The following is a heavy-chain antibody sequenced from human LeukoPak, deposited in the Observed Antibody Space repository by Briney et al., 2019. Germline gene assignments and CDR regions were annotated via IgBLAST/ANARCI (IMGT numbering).Heavy chain of an antibody. Sequence: RASVKVSCKASGYTFTGYYIHWVRQAPGQGLGWMGWINPNSGVTNYAQKFQGRVTMTRDTSISTAYMELSRLRSDDTAVSYCARASTVTPNFDYWGQGTLVTVSS. V-gene: IGHV1-2*02. CDR1: GYTFTGYY. CDR2: INPNSGVT. J-gene: IGHJ4*02. D-gene: IGHD4-17*01. CDR3: ARASTVTPNFDY.